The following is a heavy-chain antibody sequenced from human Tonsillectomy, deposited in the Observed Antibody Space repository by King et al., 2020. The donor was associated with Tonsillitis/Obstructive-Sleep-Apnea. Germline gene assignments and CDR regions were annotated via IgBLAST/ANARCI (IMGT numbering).Heavy chain of an antibody. V-gene: IGHV3-7*04. CDR3: ARARPYGSDY. CDR1: GFTFSSYW. J-gene: IGHJ4*02. D-gene: IGHD3-10*01. CDR2: IKKDGSEK. Sequence: VQLVESGGGLGQPGGSLRLSCAAAGFTFSSYWLSWGRQAPGKGLEWVANIKKDGSEKYYVDSVKGRLTISRANAKNSLYLQMNSLRAEDTAVYYCARARPYGSDYWGQGTLVTVSS.